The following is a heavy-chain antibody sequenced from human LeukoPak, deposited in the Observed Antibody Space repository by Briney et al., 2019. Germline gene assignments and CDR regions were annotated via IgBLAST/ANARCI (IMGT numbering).Heavy chain of an antibody. CDR2: IYWDDDK. D-gene: IGHD2-15*01. Sequence: SGPTLVKPTQTLTLACTFSGFSLSTSRVDVGWIRQPPGKALEWLSLIYWDDDKRYSPSLKSRLTITKDTSKNQVVLTMTNMDPVDTATYYCARHVVAATPGYYYYGMDVWGKGTTVTVSS. CDR1: GFSLSTSRVD. V-gene: IGHV2-5*02. CDR3: ARHVVAATPGYYYYGMDV. J-gene: IGHJ6*04.